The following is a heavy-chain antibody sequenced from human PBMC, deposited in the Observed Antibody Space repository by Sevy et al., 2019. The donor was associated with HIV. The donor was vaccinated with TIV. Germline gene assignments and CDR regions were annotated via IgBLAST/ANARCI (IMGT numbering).Heavy chain of an antibody. D-gene: IGHD6-19*01. V-gene: IGHV3-43*01. CDR3: AKDPGRSGWSGGYYYGMDV. CDR1: GFTFDDYT. J-gene: IGHJ6*02. Sequence: GGSLRLSCAASGFTFDDYTMHWVRQAPGKGLEWVSLISWDGGSTYYADSVKGRFTISRDNSKNSLYLQMNSLRTEDTALYYCAKDPGRSGWSGGYYYGMDVWGQETTVTVSS. CDR2: ISWDGGST.